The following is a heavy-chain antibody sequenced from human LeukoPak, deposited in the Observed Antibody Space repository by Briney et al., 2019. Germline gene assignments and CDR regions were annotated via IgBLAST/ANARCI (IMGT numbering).Heavy chain of an antibody. CDR3: ARDFDGDYGAR. Sequence: SETLSLTCSLSSHSMPGFYWSWIRQPPGGGLEWIGYIYYTGTTNYNPSLKSRVTISVDTSKNQFSLRLTSVTAADTAVYFCARDFDGDYGARWGQGILVSVSP. D-gene: IGHD4-17*01. V-gene: IGHV4-59*01. J-gene: IGHJ4*02. CDR1: SHSMPGFY. CDR2: IYYTGTT.